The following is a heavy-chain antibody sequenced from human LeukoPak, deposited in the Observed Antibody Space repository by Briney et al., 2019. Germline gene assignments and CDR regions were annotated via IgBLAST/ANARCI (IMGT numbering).Heavy chain of an antibody. CDR3: ARDLLRTTYYDFWSGFDP. CDR2: IYHSGST. Sequence: SETLSLTCTVSGYSISSGYYWGWIRQPPGKGLEWIGSIYHSGSTYYNPSLKSRVTMSVDTSKNQFSLKLSSVTAADTAVYYCARDLLRTTYYDFWSGFDPWGQGTLVTVSS. J-gene: IGHJ5*02. V-gene: IGHV4-38-2*02. D-gene: IGHD3-3*01. CDR1: GYSISSGYY.